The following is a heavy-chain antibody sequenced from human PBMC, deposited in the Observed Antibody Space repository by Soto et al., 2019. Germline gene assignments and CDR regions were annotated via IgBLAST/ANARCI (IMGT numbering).Heavy chain of an antibody. CDR1: DGSVTGYC. V-gene: IGHV4-59*02. CDR3: ARGPDYSKVGY. CDR2: IDYNGRA. D-gene: IGHD4-4*01. Sequence: QVQLQESGPGLVKPSETLPLTCSVSDGSVTGYCWSWIRQPPGKGLEWIGCIDYNGRAHYNPSLTSRVTMSLDTSNNHSSLKLSSVTTTDTAVYYCARGPDYSKVGYWGQGTLVTVSS. J-gene: IGHJ4*02.